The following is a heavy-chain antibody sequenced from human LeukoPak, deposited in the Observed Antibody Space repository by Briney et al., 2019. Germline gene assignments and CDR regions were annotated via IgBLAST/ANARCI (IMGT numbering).Heavy chain of an antibody. V-gene: IGHV1-2*02. CDR3: ARGKHSSPEAFDI. CDR2: INPNSGGT. D-gene: IGHD6-13*01. CDR1: GYTFTGYY. Sequence: ASVKVSCKASGYTFTGYYMHWVRQAPGQGLEWMGWINPNSGGTNYAQKLQGRVTMTTDTSTSTAYMELRSLRSDDTAVYYCARGKHSSPEAFDIWGQGTMVTVSS. J-gene: IGHJ3*02.